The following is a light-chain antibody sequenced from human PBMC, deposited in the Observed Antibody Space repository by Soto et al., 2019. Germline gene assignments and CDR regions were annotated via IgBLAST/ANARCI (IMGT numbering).Light chain of an antibody. CDR2: GDN. J-gene: IGLJ2*01. Sequence: QSALTQPASVSGSPGQSITISCTGTSSDVGRYNLVSWYQHHPGKAPKLMSYGDNKRPSGISNRFSGSRAGNTASLTISGLQAEDEADYRFCSYADGNTVVFGGGTKVTLL. CDR1: SSDVGRYNL. V-gene: IGLV2-23*01. CDR3: CSYADGNTVV.